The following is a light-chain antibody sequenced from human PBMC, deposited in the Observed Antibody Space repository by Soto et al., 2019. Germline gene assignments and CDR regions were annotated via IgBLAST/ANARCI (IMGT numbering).Light chain of an antibody. CDR2: GAF. V-gene: IGKV1-6*01. CDR1: QDISTE. Sequence: AIQMTQSPSSLSVSVGDRVTITCRASQDISTELGWYQQKPGKAHRLLIYGAFSLQSGVPSRFSGSGSGTEFTLTISSLQPDDFATYYCLQDFKYPRTFGQGTKVEVK. CDR3: LQDFKYPRT. J-gene: IGKJ1*01.